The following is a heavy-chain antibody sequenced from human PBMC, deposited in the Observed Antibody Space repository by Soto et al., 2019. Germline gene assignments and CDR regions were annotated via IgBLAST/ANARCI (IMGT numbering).Heavy chain of an antibody. D-gene: IGHD3-3*01. CDR2: ISNSGST. J-gene: IGHJ5*02. V-gene: IGHV4-39*07. Sequence: SETLSLTCSVSGASVSSTNNFWGWIRQPPGKGLEWIGSISNSGSTNYNPSLKSRVTISLDTSMNYFSLRLSSVTAADTAVYYCARGQRFSDWFDPWGQGTLVTVSS. CDR3: ARGQRFSDWFDP. CDR1: GASVSSTNNF.